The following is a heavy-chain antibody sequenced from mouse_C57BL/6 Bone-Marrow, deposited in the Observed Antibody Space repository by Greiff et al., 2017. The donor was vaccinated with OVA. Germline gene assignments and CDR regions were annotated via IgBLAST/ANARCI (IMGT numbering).Heavy chain of an antibody. Sequence: VQLQQPGAELVKPGASVKLSCKASGYTFTSYWMQWVKQRPGQGLELIGEIDPSDSYTNYNQKFKGKATLTVDTSSSTAYMQLSSLTSEDSAVYDCAKGFYYYGSSFFDYWGQGTTLTVSS. V-gene: IGHV1-50*01. CDR1: GYTFTSYW. CDR3: AKGFYYYGSSFFDY. CDR2: IDPSDSYT. D-gene: IGHD1-1*01. J-gene: IGHJ2*01.